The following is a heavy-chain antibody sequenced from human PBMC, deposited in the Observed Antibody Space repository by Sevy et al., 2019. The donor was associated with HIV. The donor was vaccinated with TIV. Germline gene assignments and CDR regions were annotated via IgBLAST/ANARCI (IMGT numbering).Heavy chain of an antibody. CDR1: GISFTTSG. V-gene: IGHV3-30*18. CDR2: ISYHGRDK. D-gene: IGHD3-9*01. Sequence: GGSLRLSCIVSGISFTTSGMHWVRQAPGKGLEWVAVISYHGRDKFYAESVKGRSTISRDNSKNKLYLQMNSLRAEDTGVYYCAKDFTGYNGMDVWGQGTMVTVSS. J-gene: IGHJ6*02. CDR3: AKDFTGYNGMDV.